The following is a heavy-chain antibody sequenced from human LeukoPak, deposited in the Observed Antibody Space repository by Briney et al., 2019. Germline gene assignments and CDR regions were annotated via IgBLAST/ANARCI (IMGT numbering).Heavy chain of an antibody. D-gene: IGHD4-17*01. J-gene: IGHJ5*02. CDR3: ERAQMDYGDYGGDWFDP. CDR1: GCSISNNY. CDR2: IYSGGSN. Sequence: SETLPLTCTVSGCSISNNYWSWIRQPPGKGLEWIGYIYSGGSNSYNPALESRLSISIDASKNQFSLQLTSVTAADTAVYFCERAQMDYGDYGGDWFDPWGQGILVTVSS. V-gene: IGHV4-59*01.